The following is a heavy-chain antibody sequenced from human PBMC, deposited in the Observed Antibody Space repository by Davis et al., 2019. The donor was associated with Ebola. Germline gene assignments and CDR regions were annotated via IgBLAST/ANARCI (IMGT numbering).Heavy chain of an antibody. Sequence: ASVKVSCKASGYTFPSYGITWVRQAPGQGLEWLGRVILKSGATNYAQKFQGRVTMTRDTSISTVYMELSSLRYDDTADYYCARGHNYAHEYWGQGTLVTVSS. V-gene: IGHV1-2*06. CDR3: ARGHNYAHEY. CDR1: GYTFPSYG. D-gene: IGHD4-11*01. J-gene: IGHJ4*02. CDR2: VILKSGAT.